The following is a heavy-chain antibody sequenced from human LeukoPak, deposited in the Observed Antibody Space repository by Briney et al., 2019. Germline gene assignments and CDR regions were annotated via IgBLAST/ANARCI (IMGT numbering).Heavy chain of an antibody. J-gene: IGHJ3*01. CDR1: GYSISSGYY. V-gene: IGHV4-38-2*01. CDR3: ARVAEYSGFLDGFDV. CDR2: IYHSGST. D-gene: IGHD1-26*01. Sequence: NPSETLSLTCAVSGYSISSGYYWGWIRRPPGKGLEWIGIIYHSGSTYSNPSLKSRVTISGDTSKNQFSLRLNSVTAADTAVYYCARVAEYSGFLDGFDVWGHGTMVTVSS.